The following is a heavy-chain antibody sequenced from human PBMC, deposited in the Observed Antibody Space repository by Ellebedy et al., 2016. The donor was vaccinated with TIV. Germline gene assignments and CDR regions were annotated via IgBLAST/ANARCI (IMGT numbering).Heavy chain of an antibody. D-gene: IGHD5-24*01. V-gene: IGHV3-23*01. CDR2: ISGSGGNT. J-gene: IGHJ6*02. Sequence: PGGSLRLSCAASGFTFSSYAMSWVRQAPGKGLEWVSGISGSGGNTYYADSVKGRFTISRDNSKNTLYLQMNSLRAEDTAVYYCARDLPRTDGYKSKLPLQDYHCYGLDVWGQGTTVTVSS. CDR1: GFTFSSYA. CDR3: ARDLPRTDGYKSKLPLQDYHCYGLDV.